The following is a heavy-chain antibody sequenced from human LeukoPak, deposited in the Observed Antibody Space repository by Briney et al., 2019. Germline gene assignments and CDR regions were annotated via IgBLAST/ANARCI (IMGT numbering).Heavy chain of an antibody. Sequence: SVKVSCKASGGTFSSYAISWVRQAPGQGLEWMGGIIPIFGTANYAQKFQGRVTITADESTSTAYMELSSLRSEDTAVYYCARMGRGLVLWFGGDYYFDYWGQGTLVTVSS. D-gene: IGHD3-10*01. CDR1: GGTFSSYA. J-gene: IGHJ4*02. CDR2: IIPIFGTA. V-gene: IGHV1-69*01. CDR3: ARMGRGLVLWFGGDYYFDY.